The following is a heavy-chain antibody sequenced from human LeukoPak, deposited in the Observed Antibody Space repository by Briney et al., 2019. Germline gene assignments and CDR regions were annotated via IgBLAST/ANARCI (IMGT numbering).Heavy chain of an antibody. V-gene: IGHV4-31*03. CDR1: GGAISYSSYY. CDR3: ARRDYDSGGHYGPDNWFDP. J-gene: IGHJ5*02. Sequence: SQTLSLTCSVSGGAISYSSYYWSWIRQHPGKGLEWIGYIYYSGNSYYNPSLKSRVTISVDTSKNQFSLKMSSVTAADTAVYYCARRDYDSGGHYGPDNWFDPWGQGIQVIVSP. D-gene: IGHD3-22*01. CDR2: IYYSGNS.